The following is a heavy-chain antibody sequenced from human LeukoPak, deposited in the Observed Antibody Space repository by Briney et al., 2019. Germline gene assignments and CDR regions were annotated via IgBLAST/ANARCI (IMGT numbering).Heavy chain of an antibody. J-gene: IGHJ4*02. CDR2: ITPNSGGT. CDR1: GYTFTGYY. V-gene: IGHV1-2*02. D-gene: IGHD3-22*01. CDR3: ARYYYDSSGYYYVFDY. Sequence: ASLKVSCKAPGYTFTGYYMHWVRQAPGQRLERMGWITPNSGGTNYAQKFQSRVTMTRDTSIRAAYMELSRPRSDSTPVYYSARYYYDSSGYYYVFDYWGQGTLVTVSS.